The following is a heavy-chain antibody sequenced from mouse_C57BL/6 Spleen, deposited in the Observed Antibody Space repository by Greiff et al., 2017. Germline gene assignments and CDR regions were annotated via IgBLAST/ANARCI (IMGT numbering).Heavy chain of an antibody. CDR3: ARGVTTGVYFDY. D-gene: IGHD2-2*01. CDR2: IYPGDGDT. Sequence: VQLQQSGAELVKPGASVKISCKASGYAFSSYWMNWVKQRPGKGLEWIGQIYPGDGDTNYNGKFKGKATLTADKSSSTAYMQLSSLTSEDSAVYFCARGVTTGVYFDYWGQGTTLTVSS. V-gene: IGHV1-80*01. J-gene: IGHJ2*01. CDR1: GYAFSSYW.